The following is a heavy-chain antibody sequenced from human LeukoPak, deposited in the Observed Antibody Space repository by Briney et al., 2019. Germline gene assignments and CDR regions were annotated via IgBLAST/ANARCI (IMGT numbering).Heavy chain of an antibody. V-gene: IGHV4-39*01. CDR2: IYYSGST. Sequence: SETLSLTCTVSGGSISSGSDYWGWIRQPPGKGLEWLGSIYYSGSTYYNPSLKSRVTISVDTSKNQFSLKVSSVTAADTAVYYCARLGIYCSGGSCYPDAFDIWGQGTMVTVSS. J-gene: IGHJ3*02. CDR1: GGSISSGSDY. CDR3: ARLGIYCSGGSCYPDAFDI. D-gene: IGHD2-15*01.